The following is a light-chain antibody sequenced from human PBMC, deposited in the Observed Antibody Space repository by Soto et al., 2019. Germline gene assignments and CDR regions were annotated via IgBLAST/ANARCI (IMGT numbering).Light chain of an antibody. V-gene: IGLV2-8*01. Sequence: QSVLTQPPSASGSPGQSVAISCTGSSSDVGGYNYVSWYQQHPGKAPKLMIYEVNKRPSGVHDRFSGSKSGTTASLTVSGLQAEDEADYYCSSYAGSSNVFGTGTKVTVL. J-gene: IGLJ1*01. CDR1: SSDVGGYNY. CDR3: SSYAGSSNV. CDR2: EVN.